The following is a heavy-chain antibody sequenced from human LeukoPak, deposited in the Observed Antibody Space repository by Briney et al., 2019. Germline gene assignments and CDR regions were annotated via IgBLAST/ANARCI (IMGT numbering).Heavy chain of an antibody. V-gene: IGHV4-34*01. J-gene: IGHJ4*02. CDR1: GGSFSGYY. CDR2: INHSGST. CDR3: AREDIVVVPAAKKIADYFDY. Sequence: SETLSLTCAVYGGSFSGYYWSWIRQPPGKGLEWIGEINHSGSTNYNPSLKSRVTISVDTSKNQFSLKLSSVTAADTAVYYCAREDIVVVPAAKKIADYFDYWGRGTLVTVSS. D-gene: IGHD2-2*01.